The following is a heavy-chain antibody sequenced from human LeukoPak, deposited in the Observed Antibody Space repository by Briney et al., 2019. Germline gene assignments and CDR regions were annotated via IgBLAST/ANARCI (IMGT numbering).Heavy chain of an antibody. V-gene: IGHV4-59*08. CDR3: ARKAANSGAFDV. Sequence: PSETLSLTCSVSGGSISPYYWSWIRQPPGKGLEWIWYIFYNGNTNYNPSLKSRVTISVDTSKNQFSLKLSSVTAADTAVYYCARKAANSGAFDVWGLGTMVTVSS. D-gene: IGHD6-25*01. CDR2: IFYNGNT. CDR1: GGSISPYY. J-gene: IGHJ3*01.